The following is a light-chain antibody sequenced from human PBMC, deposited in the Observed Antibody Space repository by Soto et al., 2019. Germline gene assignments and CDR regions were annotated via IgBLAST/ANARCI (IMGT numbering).Light chain of an antibody. V-gene: IGKV3-20*01. CDR2: GAS. CDR1: QSVSSSY. J-gene: IGKJ2*01. Sequence: EIVLTQSPGTLSLSPGERATLSCRASQSVSSSYLAWYQQKPGQAPRLLIYGASSRATGIPDRFSGSGSGTDFTLTISRLGPEDFAVYYCQRYGSSPPRSDIFGQGTKLEIK. CDR3: QRYGSSPPRSDI.